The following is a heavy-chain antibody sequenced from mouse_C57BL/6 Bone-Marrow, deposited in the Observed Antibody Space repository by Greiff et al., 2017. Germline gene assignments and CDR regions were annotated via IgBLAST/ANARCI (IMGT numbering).Heavy chain of an antibody. CDR1: GYTFTSYG. CDR3: AARGYFDV. V-gene: IGHV1-81*01. CDR2: IYPRSGNT. J-gene: IGHJ1*03. Sequence: QVQLKESGAELARPGASVKLSCKASGYTFTSYGISWVKQRTGQGLEWIGEIYPRSGNTYYNEKFKGKATLTADKSSSTAYMELRSLTSEDSAVYVCAARGYFDVWGTGTTVTVSS.